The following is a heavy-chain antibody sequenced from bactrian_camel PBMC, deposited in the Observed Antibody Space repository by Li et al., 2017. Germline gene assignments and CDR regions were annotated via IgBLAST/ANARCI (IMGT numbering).Heavy chain of an antibody. CDR1: GFTFRGYW. V-gene: IGHV3S1*01. CDR2: TNTAGGTS. Sequence: VQLVESGGGLVQVGGDLRLACTASGFTFRGYWMFWVRQAPGKGLEWVSRTNTAGGTSYNESLQDRFTCSRDNARNTVYLQMNSLKPEDTAVYYCAAPPPIGSSWISIYNYWGQGTQVTVS. D-gene: IGHD6*01. J-gene: IGHJ4*01. CDR3: AAPPPIGSSWISIYNY.